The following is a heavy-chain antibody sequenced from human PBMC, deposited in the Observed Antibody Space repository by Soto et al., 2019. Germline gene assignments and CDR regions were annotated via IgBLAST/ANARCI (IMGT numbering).Heavy chain of an antibody. CDR3: ARGGRRYNWFDP. V-gene: IGHV4-34*01. CDR2: INHSGST. J-gene: IGHJ5*02. CDR1: GGSFSGYY. Sequence: SETLSLTCAVYGGSFSGYYWSWIRQPPGKGLEWIGEINHSGSTNYNPSLKSRVTISVDTSKNQFSLKLSSVTAADTAVYYCARGGRRYNWFDPWGQGTLVTVSS.